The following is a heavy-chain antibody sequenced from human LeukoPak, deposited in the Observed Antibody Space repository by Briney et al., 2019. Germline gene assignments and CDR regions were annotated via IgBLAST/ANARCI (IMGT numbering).Heavy chain of an antibody. Sequence: ASVKVSCNASGYTFTNYDITWVRQAPGQGLEWMGWISAYNGNTNYAQKLQDRVTVTTDTSTSTAYMELRSLRSDDTAVYYCARHGISKYTMDVWGQGTTVTASS. D-gene: IGHD2/OR15-2a*01. V-gene: IGHV1-18*01. CDR3: ARHGISKYTMDV. CDR2: ISAYNGNT. CDR1: GYTFTNYD. J-gene: IGHJ6*02.